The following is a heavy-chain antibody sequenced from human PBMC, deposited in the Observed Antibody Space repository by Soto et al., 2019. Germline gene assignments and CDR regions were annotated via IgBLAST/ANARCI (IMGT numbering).Heavy chain of an antibody. CDR1: GFTFSSYA. V-gene: IGHV3-23*01. J-gene: IGHJ5*02. CDR3: AKEVQQSSYQNWFDP. CDR2: ISGSGGST. Sequence: PGGSLRLSCAASGFTFSSYAMSWVRQAPGKGLEWVSAISGSGGSTYYADSVKGRFTISRDNSKNTLYLQMNSLRAEDTALYYGAKEVQQSSYQNWFDPWGQGTLVTVSS. D-gene: IGHD6-19*01.